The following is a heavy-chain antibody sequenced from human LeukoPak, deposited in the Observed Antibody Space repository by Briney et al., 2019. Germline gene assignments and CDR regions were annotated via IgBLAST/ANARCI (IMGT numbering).Heavy chain of an antibody. D-gene: IGHD3-3*01. V-gene: IGHV4-34*01. CDR3: ARQMIFGVVKQV. J-gene: IGHJ4*02. Sequence: SETLSLTCAVYGGSFSGYYWSWIRQPPGKGLEWIGSIHYSGSTSYNPSLKSRVTISVDTSKNQFSLKLSSVTAADTAVYYCARQMIFGVVKQVWGQGTLVIVSS. CDR2: IHYSGST. CDR1: GGSFSGYY.